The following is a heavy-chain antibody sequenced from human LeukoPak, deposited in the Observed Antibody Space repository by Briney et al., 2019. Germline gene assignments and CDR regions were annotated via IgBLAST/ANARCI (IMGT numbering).Heavy chain of an antibody. D-gene: IGHD1-26*01. CDR3: ARRRDLYSGSYYPFDY. CDR2: IYPGDSDT. V-gene: IGHV5-51*01. CDR1: GYSFTDYW. J-gene: IGHJ4*02. Sequence: GESLKISCEVFGYSFTDYWIGWVRQMPGKGLEWMGIIYPGDSDTRYSPSFQGQVTISADKSISTAYLQWSSLAASDTAMYYCARRRDLYSGSYYPFDYWGQGTLVTVSS.